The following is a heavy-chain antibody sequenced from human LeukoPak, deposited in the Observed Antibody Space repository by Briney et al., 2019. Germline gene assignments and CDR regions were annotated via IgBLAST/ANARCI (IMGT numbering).Heavy chain of an antibody. CDR2: IKSKTDGGTI. J-gene: IGHJ4*02. D-gene: IGHD3-22*01. CDR1: GFTFTNAW. CDR3: ASLTYYYDSRGYYPY. V-gene: IGHV3-15*01. Sequence: GGSLRLSCAASGFTFTNAWMSWVRQAPGKGLEWVARIKSKTDGGTIEYAEPVKDRFTISRDDSKNTVYLQMKSLKTEHTGVYYCASLTYYYDSRGYYPYWGQGTLVTVSS.